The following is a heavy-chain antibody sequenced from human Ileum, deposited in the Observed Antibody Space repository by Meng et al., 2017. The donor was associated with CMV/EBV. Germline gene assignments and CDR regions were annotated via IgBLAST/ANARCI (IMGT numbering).Heavy chain of an antibody. CDR2: INPSGGST. V-gene: IGHV1-46*01. CDR1: YTFTSYY. J-gene: IGHJ4*02. Sequence: YTFTSYYMHWVRQAPGQGLEWMGIINPSGGSTSYAQKFQGRVTMTRDTSTSTVYMELSSLRSEDTAVYYCARDYDSSGYPGGYFDYWGQGTLVTVSS. CDR3: ARDYDSSGYPGGYFDY. D-gene: IGHD3-22*01.